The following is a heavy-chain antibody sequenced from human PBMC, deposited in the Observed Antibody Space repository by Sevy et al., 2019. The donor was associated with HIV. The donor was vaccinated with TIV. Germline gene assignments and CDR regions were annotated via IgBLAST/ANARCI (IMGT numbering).Heavy chain of an antibody. CDR1: GFTFSSYG. J-gene: IGHJ4*02. V-gene: IGHV3-74*01. Sequence: GGSLRLSCAASGFTFSSYGMHWVRQAPGKGLVWVSLINSDGSSTNYADSVKGRFTISEDNAKNTLYLQMNSLRAEDTAVYFCARVGLGYDTSGVDYWGQGTLVTVSS. CDR2: INSDGSST. CDR3: ARVGLGYDTSGVDY. D-gene: IGHD3-22*01.